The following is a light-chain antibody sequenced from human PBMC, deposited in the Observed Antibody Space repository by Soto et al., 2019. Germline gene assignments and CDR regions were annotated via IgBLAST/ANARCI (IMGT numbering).Light chain of an antibody. V-gene: IGKV3D-20*01. CDR3: QQYGTSRWT. J-gene: IGKJ1*01. Sequence: ESVLTQSPATLSLSPGERATLSCGASQNVSNSYLAWYQQKPGLAPRLLIYDASNRAIGIPDRFSGSGSGADFTLTISRLEPEDFAVYYCQQYGTSRWTFGQGTKVEIK. CDR2: DAS. CDR1: QNVSNSY.